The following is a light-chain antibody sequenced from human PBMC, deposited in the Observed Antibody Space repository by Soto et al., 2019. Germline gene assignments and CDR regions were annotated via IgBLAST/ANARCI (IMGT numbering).Light chain of an antibody. J-gene: IGLJ2*01. CDR1: SSNIGAGYD. Sequence: QAVVTQPPSVSGAPGQRVTISCTGSSSNIGAGYDVPWYQQLPGTAPKLLIYGNSNRPSGVPDRFSGSKSGNSASLAITGRQAEDEADYYCQSYDGSLSGSVFGGGTKLTVL. V-gene: IGLV1-40*01. CDR2: GNS. CDR3: QSYDGSLSGSV.